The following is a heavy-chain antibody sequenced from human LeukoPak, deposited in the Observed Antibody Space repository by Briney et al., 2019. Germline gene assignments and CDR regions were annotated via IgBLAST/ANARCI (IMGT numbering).Heavy chain of an antibody. CDR3: ARQYYDSSGRDAFDI. CDR1: GFTVSSNY. Sequence: GGSLRLSCAASGFTVSSNYMSWVRQAPGKGLEWVSVIYSGGSTYYADSVKGRFTTSRDNSKNTLYLQMNSLRAEDTAVYYCARQYYDSSGRDAFDIWGQGTMVTVSS. CDR2: IYSGGST. D-gene: IGHD3-22*01. J-gene: IGHJ3*02. V-gene: IGHV3-53*01.